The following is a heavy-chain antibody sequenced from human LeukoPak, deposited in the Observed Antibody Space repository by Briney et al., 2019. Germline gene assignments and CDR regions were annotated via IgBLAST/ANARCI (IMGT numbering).Heavy chain of an antibody. J-gene: IGHJ4*02. Sequence: GRSLRLSCAASGFTFSSYAMHWVRQAPGKGLEWVAVISYDGSNKYYADSVKGRFTISRDNSKNTLYLQMNSLRAEDTAVYYCARDQNYFDYWGQGTLVTVSS. CDR2: ISYDGSNK. V-gene: IGHV3-30-3*01. CDR3: ARDQNYFDY. CDR1: GFTFSSYA.